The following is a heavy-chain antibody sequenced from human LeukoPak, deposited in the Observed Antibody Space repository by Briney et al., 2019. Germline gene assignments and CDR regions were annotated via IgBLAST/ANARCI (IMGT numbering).Heavy chain of an antibody. Sequence: PSETLSLTCTVSGGSVSGYYWSWIRQPPGKGLEWIGYIHYSGTTIYNPSLESRVTISVDSSTNQISLKVTSVTAADTAVYYCAREPGPLYDLWGRGSPVTVSS. CDR3: AREPGPLYDL. J-gene: IGHJ2*01. CDR1: GGSVSGYY. CDR2: IHYSGTT. V-gene: IGHV4-59*02. D-gene: IGHD3-10*01.